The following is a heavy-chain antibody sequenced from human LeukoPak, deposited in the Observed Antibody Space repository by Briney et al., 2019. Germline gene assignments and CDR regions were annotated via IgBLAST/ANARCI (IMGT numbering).Heavy chain of an antibody. Sequence: SETLSLTCTVSGGSISSGGYYWSWIRQPPGKGLEWIGYIYCRGSTNYNPSLKSRVTISIDTSKNQFSLKLSSVTAADTAVYYCARGFGGYSYYFDYWGQGTLVTVSS. CDR3: ARGFGGYSYYFDY. V-gene: IGHV4-61*08. J-gene: IGHJ4*02. D-gene: IGHD1-26*01. CDR1: GGSISSGGYY. CDR2: IYCRGST.